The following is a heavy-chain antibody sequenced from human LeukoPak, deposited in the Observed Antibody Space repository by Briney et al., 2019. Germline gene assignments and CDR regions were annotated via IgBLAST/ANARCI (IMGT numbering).Heavy chain of an antibody. CDR1: EFTFSGYG. J-gene: IGHJ6*03. Sequence: GGSLRLSCAASEFTFSGYGMSWVRQAPGKGLEWVSFISDSGSAIYYADAVKGRFTISRDNAKNSLYLQMNSLRAEDTAVYYCARVPVFYYYYYMDVWGKGTTVTISS. CDR3: ARVPVFYYYYYMDV. D-gene: IGHD2-8*01. V-gene: IGHV3-48*03. CDR2: ISDSGSAI.